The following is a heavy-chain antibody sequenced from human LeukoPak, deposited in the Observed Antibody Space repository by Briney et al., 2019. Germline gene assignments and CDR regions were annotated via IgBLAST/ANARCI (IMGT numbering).Heavy chain of an antibody. D-gene: IGHD6-19*01. CDR2: IWYDGSNK. CDR1: GFTFSSYG. J-gene: IGHJ4*02. Sequence: PTGGSLRLSCAASGFTFSSYGMHWVRQAPGKGLGWVAVIWYDGSNKYYADSVKGRFTISRDNSKNTLYLQMNSLRAEDTAVYYCAKDIAVAGTIDYWGQGTLVTVSS. CDR3: AKDIAVAGTIDY. V-gene: IGHV3-33*06.